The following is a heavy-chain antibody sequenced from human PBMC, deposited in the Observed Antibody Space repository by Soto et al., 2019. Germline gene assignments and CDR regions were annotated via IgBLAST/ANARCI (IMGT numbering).Heavy chain of an antibody. CDR3: ARRSIAARPYYYYGMDV. J-gene: IGHJ6*02. CDR1: GGTFSSYA. D-gene: IGHD6-6*01. V-gene: IGHV1-69*13. CDR2: IIPIFGTA. Sequence: GASVKVSCKASGGTFSSYAISWVRQAPGQGLEWKGGIIPIFGTANYAQKFQGRVTITADESTSTAYMELSSLRSEDTAVYYCARRSIAARPYYYYGMDVWGQGTTVTVSS.